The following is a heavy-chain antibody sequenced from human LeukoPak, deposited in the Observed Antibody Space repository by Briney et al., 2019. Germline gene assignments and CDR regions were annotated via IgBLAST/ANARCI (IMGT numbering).Heavy chain of an antibody. CDR3: ARDPGGYSYGRSYWYFDL. D-gene: IGHD5-18*01. J-gene: IGHJ2*01. CDR1: GFTFSSYA. V-gene: IGHV3-30-3*01. CDR2: ISYDGSNK. Sequence: RPGGSLRLSCAASGFTFSSYAMHWVRQAPGKGLEWVAVISYDGSNKYYADSVKGRFTISRDSSKNTLYLQMNSLRAEDTAVYYCARDPGGYSYGRSYWYFDLWGRGTLVTVSS.